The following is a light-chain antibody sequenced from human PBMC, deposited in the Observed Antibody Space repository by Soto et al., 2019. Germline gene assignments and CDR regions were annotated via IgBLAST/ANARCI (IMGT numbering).Light chain of an antibody. CDR1: SSDIGGSTY. V-gene: IGLV2-14*01. CDR3: TSYTRSGLYV. J-gene: IGLJ1*01. Sequence: QSALTQPASVSGSPGQSITVSCTVTSSDIGGSTYVSWYQQHPGKAPRLIIYDVNNRPSGVAARFSASKSGNTSSLTISGLQAEHEADYYCTSYTRSGLYVFGNGNKVTVL. CDR2: DVN.